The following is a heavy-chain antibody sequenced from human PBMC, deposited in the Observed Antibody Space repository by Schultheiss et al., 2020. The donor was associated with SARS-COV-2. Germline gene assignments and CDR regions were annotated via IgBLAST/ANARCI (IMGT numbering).Heavy chain of an antibody. Sequence: SGPTLVKPTQTLTLTCTFSGFSLSTSGVGVGWIRQPPGKALEWLALIYWDDDKRYSPSLKSRLTITKDTSKNQVVLTMTNMDPVDTATYYCAHRRIAMAGRGFDPWGQGTLVTVA. J-gene: IGHJ5*02. D-gene: IGHD6-19*01. V-gene: IGHV2-5*02. CDR1: GFSLSTSGVG. CDR3: AHRRIAMAGRGFDP. CDR2: IYWDDDK.